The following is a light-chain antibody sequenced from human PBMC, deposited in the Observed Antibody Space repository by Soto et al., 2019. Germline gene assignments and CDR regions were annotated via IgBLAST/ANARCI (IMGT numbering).Light chain of an antibody. CDR3: AAWDDSLNGYVV. V-gene: IGLV1-44*01. CDR1: SSNIGSNT. CDR2: SNN. J-gene: IGLJ2*01. Sequence: QSVLTQPPSASGTPGQRGTISCSGSSSNIGSNTVNRYQQLPGTAPKLLIYSNNQRPSGVPDRFSGSKSGTSASLAISGLQSEDEADYYCAAWDDSLNGYVVFGRGTKLTVL.